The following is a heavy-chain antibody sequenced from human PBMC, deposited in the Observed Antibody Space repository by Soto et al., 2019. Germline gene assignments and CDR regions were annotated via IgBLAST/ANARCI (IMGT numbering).Heavy chain of an antibody. CDR3: ARVSRKAAPLDYYYYYGMDV. D-gene: IGHD6-6*01. V-gene: IGHV1-69*13. J-gene: IGHJ6*02. CDR1: GGTFSSYA. CDR2: IIPIFGTA. Sequence: SVKVSCKASGGTFSSYAISWVRQAPGQGLEWMGGIIPIFGTANYAQKFQGRVTITADESTSTAYMELSSLRSEDTAAYYCARVSRKAAPLDYYYYYGMDVWGQGTTVTVSS.